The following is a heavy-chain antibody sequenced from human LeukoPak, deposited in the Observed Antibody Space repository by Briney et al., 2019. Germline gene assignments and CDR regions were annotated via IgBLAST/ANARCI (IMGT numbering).Heavy chain of an antibody. CDR1: GYTFTSYG. CDR2: ISAYNGNT. Sequence: ASVKVSCKASGYTFTSYGISWMRQAPGQGLEWMGWISAYNGNTNYAQKLQGRVTMTTDTSTSTAYMELRSLRSDDTAVYYCATISGSYFSTPDDYWGQGTLVTVSS. CDR3: ATISGSYFSTPDDY. D-gene: IGHD1-26*01. V-gene: IGHV1-18*01. J-gene: IGHJ4*02.